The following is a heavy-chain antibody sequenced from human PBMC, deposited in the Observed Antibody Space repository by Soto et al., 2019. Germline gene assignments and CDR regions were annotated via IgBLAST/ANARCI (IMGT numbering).Heavy chain of an antibody. D-gene: IGHD4-17*01. V-gene: IGHV1-18*01. CDR3: AREGDPDYGDYWFDP. CDR1: GYTFTSYG. CDR2: ISAYNGNT. J-gene: IGHJ5*02. Sequence: GASVKVSCKASGYTFTSYGISWVRQAPGQGLEWMGWISAYNGNTNYAQKLQGRVTMTTDTSTSTAYMELRSLRSDDTAVYYCAREGDPDYGDYWFDPWGQGTLVTVSS.